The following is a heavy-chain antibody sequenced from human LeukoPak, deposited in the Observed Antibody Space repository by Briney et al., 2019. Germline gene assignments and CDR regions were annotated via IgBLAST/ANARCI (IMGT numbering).Heavy chain of an antibody. CDR1: AGSISSSSYY. V-gene: IGHV4-39*01. Sequence: PSETLSLTCTVYAGSISSSSYYWGWIRQPPGKGLEWIGSMYYSGSTNYNPSLKSRVTISVDTSKNQFSLKLSSVTAADTAVYYCARHGHCSGGSCYSWFDPWGQGTLVTVSS. J-gene: IGHJ5*02. CDR2: MYYSGST. D-gene: IGHD2-15*01. CDR3: ARHGHCSGGSCYSWFDP.